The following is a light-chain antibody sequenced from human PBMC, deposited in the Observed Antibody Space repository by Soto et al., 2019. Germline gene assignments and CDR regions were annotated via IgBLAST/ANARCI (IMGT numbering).Light chain of an antibody. V-gene: IGKV1-33*01. J-gene: IGKJ4*01. Sequence: DVQMTKSPSSLSASVGDRVTITCQASQDISNYLNWYQQKPGKAPKLLIYDASNLETGVPSRFSGSGSGTDFTFTISSLQPEDIATYYCQQYDNLPRVTFGGGTKVEIK. CDR1: QDISNY. CDR3: QQYDNLPRVT. CDR2: DAS.